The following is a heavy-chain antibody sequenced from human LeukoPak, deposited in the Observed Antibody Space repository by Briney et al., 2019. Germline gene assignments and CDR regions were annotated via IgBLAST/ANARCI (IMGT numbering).Heavy chain of an antibody. CDR2: ISYDGSNK. D-gene: IGHD2-15*01. J-gene: IGHJ3*02. V-gene: IGHV3-30*03. Sequence: GGSLRLSCAAAGFTFRSYGMHWVRQAPGKGLEWVTLISYDGSNKYYADSVKGRFTISRDNSKNTLYLPMNSLRAGDTAVYYCARDCTGGTCYDAFDIWGQGTMVTVSS. CDR1: GFTFRSYG. CDR3: ARDCTGGTCYDAFDI.